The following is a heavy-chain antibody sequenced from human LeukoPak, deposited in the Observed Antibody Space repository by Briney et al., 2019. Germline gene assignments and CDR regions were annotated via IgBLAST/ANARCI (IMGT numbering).Heavy chain of an antibody. Sequence: GASVKVSCKASGYTFSSYAISWVRQAPGQGLEWMGGIIPIFGTANYAQKFQGRVTITADESTSTAYMELSSLRSEDTAVYYCARGYYDSSGYYLDFDYWGQGTLVTVSS. D-gene: IGHD3-22*01. CDR3: ARGYYDSSGYYLDFDY. CDR1: GYTFSSYA. J-gene: IGHJ4*02. V-gene: IGHV1-69*13. CDR2: IIPIFGTA.